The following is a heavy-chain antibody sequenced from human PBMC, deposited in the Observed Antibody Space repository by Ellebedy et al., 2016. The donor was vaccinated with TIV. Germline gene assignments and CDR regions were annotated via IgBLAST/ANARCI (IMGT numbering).Heavy chain of an antibody. D-gene: IGHD2-8*01. CDR1: GFTFSNYA. V-gene: IGHV3-23*01. J-gene: IGHJ2*01. Sequence: GESLKISCEASGFTFSNYAMSWVRQAPGKGLEWVATISGGATYYADSVKGRFTLSRDNSKNTLYLQMNSLRTEATAVYYCAKWGVYVGNCRYFDVWGRGTLVTVSS. CDR2: ISGGAT. CDR3: AKWGVYVGNCRYFDV.